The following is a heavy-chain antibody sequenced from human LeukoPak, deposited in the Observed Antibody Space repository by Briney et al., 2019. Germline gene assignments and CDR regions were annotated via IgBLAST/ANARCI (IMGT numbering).Heavy chain of an antibody. CDR1: GLIFDDYT. V-gene: IGHV3-43*01. D-gene: IGHD3-22*01. Sequence: GGSLRLSCAASGLIFDDYTMHWVRQAPGKGLEWVSLISRNGAVTKYADSVRGRFTISRDNAKNSLYLQMNSLRAEDTAVYYCARGSYYDSSGYLDYWGQGTLVTVSS. J-gene: IGHJ4*02. CDR3: ARGSYYDSSGYLDY. CDR2: ISRNGAVT.